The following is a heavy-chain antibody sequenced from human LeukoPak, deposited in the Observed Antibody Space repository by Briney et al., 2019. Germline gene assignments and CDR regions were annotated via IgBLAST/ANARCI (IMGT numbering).Heavy chain of an antibody. CDR3: ARGAYCSGGSCSYFDY. V-gene: IGHV3-48*03. Sequence: GGSLRLSCAASGFTFSSYEMNWVRQAPGKGLEWVSYISSSGSTIYYADSVKGRFTISRDNAKNSLYLQMNSLRAEDTAVYYCARGAYCSGGSCSYFDYWGQGTLVTVSS. J-gene: IGHJ4*02. D-gene: IGHD2-15*01. CDR2: ISSSGSTI. CDR1: GFTFSSYE.